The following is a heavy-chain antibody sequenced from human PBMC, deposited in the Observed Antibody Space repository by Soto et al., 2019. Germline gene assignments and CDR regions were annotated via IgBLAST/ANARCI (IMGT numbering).Heavy chain of an antibody. Sequence: GASVKVSCKASGYTFTTYGISWVRQAPGQGLEWMGWINGYNGNTDYPQKLQGRVTMTTDTSTSTAYMELRSLRSDDTAVYYCAREGSAPYYGYGMDVWGQGTTVTVSS. CDR3: AREGSAPYYGYGMDV. CDR1: GYTFTTYG. J-gene: IGHJ6*02. V-gene: IGHV1-18*01. D-gene: IGHD6-19*01. CDR2: INGYNGNT.